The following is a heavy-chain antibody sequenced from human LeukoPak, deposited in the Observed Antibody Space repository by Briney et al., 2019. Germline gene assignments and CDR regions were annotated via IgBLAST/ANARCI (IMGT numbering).Heavy chain of an antibody. V-gene: IGHV3-9*03. CDR3: ARDVWPYTYYYDTHPLGGGFDC. CDR2: ISWNSGTV. J-gene: IGHJ4*02. Sequence: GGSLRLSCAASGFTFDHYAMHWVRQAPGKGLEWGSSISWNSGTVDYADSVKGRFTISRDNAKNSLYLQMNSLRTEDMAFYYCARDVWPYTYYYDTHPLGGGFDCWGQGTLVTVSS. CDR1: GFTFDHYA. D-gene: IGHD3-22*01.